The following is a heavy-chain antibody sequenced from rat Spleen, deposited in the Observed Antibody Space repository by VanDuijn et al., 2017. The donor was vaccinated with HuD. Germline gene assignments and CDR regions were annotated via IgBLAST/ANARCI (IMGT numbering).Heavy chain of an antibody. J-gene: IGHJ2*01. D-gene: IGHD1-12*02. V-gene: IGHV5-31*01. CDR3: TRDRNYYDGSYYYFDY. CDR1: GFTFNNYW. CDR2: ITNTGGST. Sequence: EVQLVESGGGLVQPGRSLKLSCVASGFTFNNYWMTWVRQAPGKGLEWVASITNTGGSTYYPDSVKGRFTISRDNAKSTLYLRMNSLRSEDTATYYCTRDRNYYDGSYYYFDYWGQGVMVTVSS.